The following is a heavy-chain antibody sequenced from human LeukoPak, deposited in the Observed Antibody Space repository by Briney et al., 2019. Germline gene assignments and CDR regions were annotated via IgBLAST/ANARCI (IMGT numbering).Heavy chain of an antibody. D-gene: IGHD1-26*01. CDR1: GFTFSNYA. V-gene: IGHV3-23*01. CDR2: ISGSGGST. Sequence: GGSLRLSCAASGFTFSNYAMSWVRQAPGKGLEWVSAISGSGGSTYYADSVKGRFTISRDNSKNTLYLQMNSLRAEDTAVYYCAKHGGSYRYYFDYWGQGTLVTVSS. J-gene: IGHJ4*02. CDR3: AKHGGSYRYYFDY.